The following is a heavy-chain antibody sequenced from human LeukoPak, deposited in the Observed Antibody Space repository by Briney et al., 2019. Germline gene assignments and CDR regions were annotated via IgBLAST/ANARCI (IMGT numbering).Heavy chain of an antibody. J-gene: IGHJ6*02. D-gene: IGHD3-10*01. CDR1: GFTFSSYS. Sequence: GGSLRLSCAASGFTFSSYSVNWVRQAPGKGLEWVAYISSSSSTIYYADSVKGRFTISRDNAKNSLYLQMNSLRAEDTAVYYCARFMDYYGSGSYYYGMDVWGQGTTVTVSS. CDR3: ARFMDYYGSGSYYYGMDV. CDR2: ISSSSSTI. V-gene: IGHV3-48*04.